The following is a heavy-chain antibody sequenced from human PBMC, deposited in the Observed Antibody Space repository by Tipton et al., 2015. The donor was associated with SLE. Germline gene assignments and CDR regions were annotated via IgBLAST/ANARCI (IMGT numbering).Heavy chain of an antibody. CDR1: GGSISSYY. CDR3: ASVLGDV. V-gene: IGHV4-59*12. Sequence: TLSLTCTVSGGSISSYYWSWIRQPPGKGLEWIGYIYYSGSTNYSGSTNYNPSLKSRVTISVDTSKNQFSLKLSSVTAADTAVYYCASVLGDVWGKGTTVTVSS. J-gene: IGHJ6*04. CDR2: IYYSGSTNYSGST.